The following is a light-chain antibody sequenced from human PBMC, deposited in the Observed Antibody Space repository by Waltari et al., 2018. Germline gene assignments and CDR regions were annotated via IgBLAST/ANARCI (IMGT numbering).Light chain of an antibody. CDR1: QSIGRY. CDR3: QNHERLPAT. CDR2: AAS. Sequence: VVLTQSPGTLSLSPGERATLSCRASQSIGRYLVWYQQRPDQAPRLLIYAASTRATGIPDRFSGSGSGTDFTLTISRLEPEDFAVYYCQNHERLPATFGQGTKVEIK. V-gene: IGKV3-20*01. J-gene: IGKJ1*01.